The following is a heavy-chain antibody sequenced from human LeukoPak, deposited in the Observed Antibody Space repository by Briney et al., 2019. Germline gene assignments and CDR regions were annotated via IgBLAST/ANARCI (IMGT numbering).Heavy chain of an antibody. CDR3: ARDRIPAVAGILLRYYFDY. J-gene: IGHJ4*02. CDR2: ISYDGSNK. CDR1: GFTFSSYA. V-gene: IGHV3-30*04. D-gene: IGHD6-19*01. Sequence: GGSLRLSCAASGFTFSSYAMHWVRQAPGKGLEWAAVISYDGSNKYYADSVKGRFTLSRDNSKNTLYLQMNSLRAEDTAVYYCARDRIPAVAGILLRYYFDYWGQGTLVTVSS.